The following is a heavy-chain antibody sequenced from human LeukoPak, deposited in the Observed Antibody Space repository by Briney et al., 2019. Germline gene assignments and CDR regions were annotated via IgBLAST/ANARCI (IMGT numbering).Heavy chain of an antibody. CDR1: GFTFSSYS. D-gene: IGHD2-2*02. CDR2: ISSSSYI. J-gene: IGHJ4*02. Sequence: GGSLRLSCAASGFTFSSYSMNWVRQAPGKGLEWVSSISSSSYIYYADSVKGRFTISRDNAKNSLYLQMNSLRAEDTAVYYCARLKSALAAIIDYWGQGTLVTVSS. CDR3: ARLKSALAAIIDY. V-gene: IGHV3-21*01.